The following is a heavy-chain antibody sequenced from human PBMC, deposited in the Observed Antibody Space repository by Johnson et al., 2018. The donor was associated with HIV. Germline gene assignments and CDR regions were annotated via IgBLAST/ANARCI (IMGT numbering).Heavy chain of an antibody. D-gene: IGHD1-20*01. Sequence: QVQLMESGGGVVQAGRSLRLSCAASGFSFSSYALHWVRQAPGKGLEWVAVVSYETTNKHYADSVKGRFTLSRDNAKNSLYLQMNSLRAEDTAVYYCARDRGGITGTQSAFNIWGQGTMVTVSS. J-gene: IGHJ3*02. CDR1: GFSFSSYA. V-gene: IGHV3-30-3*01. CDR2: VSYETTNK. CDR3: ARDRGGITGTQSAFNI.